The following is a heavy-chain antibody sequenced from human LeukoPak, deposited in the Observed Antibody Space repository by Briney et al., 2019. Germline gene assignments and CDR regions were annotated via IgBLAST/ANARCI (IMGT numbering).Heavy chain of an antibody. J-gene: IGHJ4*01. V-gene: IGHV3-74*01. CDR2: INTHGNTA. CDR3: VRDNAYTFDY. CDR1: GFKFNSYW. D-gene: IGHD5-24*01. Sequence: PGGSLRLSCAVSGFKFNSYWMNWVRQVPGKGLVWVAHINTHGNTANYADSVKGRFTISRDNAKSTLYLQMNSLRAEDTAIYYCVRDNAYTFDYRGHGTLVTVSS.